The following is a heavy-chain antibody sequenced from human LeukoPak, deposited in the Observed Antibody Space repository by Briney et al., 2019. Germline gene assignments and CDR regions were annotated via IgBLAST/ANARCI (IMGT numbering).Heavy chain of an antibody. D-gene: IGHD1-14*01. V-gene: IGHV1-8*01. CDR3: ARAVTPRRFDP. CDR2: MNPNSGNT. Sequence: ASVTVSCKASGYTFTSYDINWVRQATGQGLEWMGWMNPNSGNTGYAQKFQGRVTMTRDTSTSTVYMELSSLRSEDTAVYYCARAVTPRRFDPWGQGTLVTVSS. J-gene: IGHJ5*02. CDR1: GYTFTSYD.